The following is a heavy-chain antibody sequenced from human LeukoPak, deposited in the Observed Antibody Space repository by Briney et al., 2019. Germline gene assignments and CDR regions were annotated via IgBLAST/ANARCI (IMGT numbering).Heavy chain of an antibody. J-gene: IGHJ4*02. CDR2: ISTSGGST. Sequence: GGSLRLSCAASGFTLRSYGMSWVRQAPGKGLGWVSGISTSGGSTYYANSVKGRFTIPRDNSKNTVYLQMNSLRAEDTAIYYCAKHSHDGSAPYYEVQLDYWGQGTLVTVSS. CDR3: AKHSHDGSAPYYEVQLDY. CDR1: GFTLRSYG. V-gene: IGHV3-23*01. D-gene: IGHD3-22*01.